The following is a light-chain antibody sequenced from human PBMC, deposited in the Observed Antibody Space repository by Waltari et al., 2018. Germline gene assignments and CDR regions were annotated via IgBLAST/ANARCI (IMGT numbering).Light chain of an antibody. CDR1: QIVSHW. Sequence: DIQMTQSPSTLSASVGDRVTITCRPSQIVSHWLAWYQQKPGKAPRLLIYQISNLETGVPTKFRGSGSGTEFTLTISSLQPDDFATYYCQQYGTYPWTFGQGTKVDVK. CDR2: QIS. CDR3: QQYGTYPWT. V-gene: IGKV1-5*03. J-gene: IGKJ1*01.